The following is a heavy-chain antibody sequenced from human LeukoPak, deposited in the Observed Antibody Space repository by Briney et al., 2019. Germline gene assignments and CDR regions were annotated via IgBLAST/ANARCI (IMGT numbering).Heavy chain of an antibody. CDR3: ARLSLKVLEWSPTKGKETHYFDY. CDR2: IYHSGST. J-gene: IGHJ4*02. D-gene: IGHD3-3*01. CDR1: GYSISSGYY. V-gene: IGHV4-38-2*02. Sequence: SETLSLTCTVSGYSISSGYYWGWIRQPPGKGLEWIGIIYHSGSTYYNPSLKSRVAISVDTSKNQFSLKLSSVTAADTAVYYCARLSLKVLEWSPTKGKETHYFDYWGQGTLVTVSS.